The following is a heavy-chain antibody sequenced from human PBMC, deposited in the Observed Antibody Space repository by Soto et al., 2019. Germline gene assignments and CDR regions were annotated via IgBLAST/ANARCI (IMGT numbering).Heavy chain of an antibody. CDR1: GGSISSYY. Sequence: QVQLQESGPGLVKPSETLSLTCTVSGGSISSYYWNWIRQPPGKGLEWIGYIYTGSTNYNPSLKSRVTISVDTSKNHFSLKLSSVTAADKAVYYCARNHAFDIWGQGTMVTVSS. CDR2: IYTGST. V-gene: IGHV4-59*01. CDR3: ARNHAFDI. J-gene: IGHJ3*02.